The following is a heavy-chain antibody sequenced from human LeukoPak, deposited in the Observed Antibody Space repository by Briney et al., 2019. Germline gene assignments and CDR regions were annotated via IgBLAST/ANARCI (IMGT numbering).Heavy chain of an antibody. CDR3: AHCRSGYFIMVDWFDP. Sequence: SGPTLVNPTQTLTLTCTFSGFSLSTSEVGVGWIRQPPGKALEWLALIYWDDDKRYSPSLKSRLTITKDTSKNQVVLTMTNMDPVDTATYYCAHCRSGYFIMVDWFDPWSQGTLVTVSS. D-gene: IGHD3-22*01. CDR2: IYWDDDK. CDR1: GFSLSTSEVG. V-gene: IGHV2-5*02. J-gene: IGHJ5*02.